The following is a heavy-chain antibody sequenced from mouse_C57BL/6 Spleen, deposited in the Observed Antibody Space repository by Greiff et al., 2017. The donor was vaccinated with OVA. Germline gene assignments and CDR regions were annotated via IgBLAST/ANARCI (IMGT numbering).Heavy chain of an antibody. V-gene: IGHV1-82*01. D-gene: IGHD1-1*01. Sequence: VMLVESGPELVKPGASVKISCKASGYAFSSSWMNWVKQRPGKGLEWIGRIYPGDGDTNYNGKFKGKATLTADKSSSTAYMQLSSLTSEDSAVYFCARGFYYGSSYEYFDVWGTGTTVTVSS. CDR2: IYPGDGDT. CDR1: GYAFSSSW. CDR3: ARGFYYGSSYEYFDV. J-gene: IGHJ1*03.